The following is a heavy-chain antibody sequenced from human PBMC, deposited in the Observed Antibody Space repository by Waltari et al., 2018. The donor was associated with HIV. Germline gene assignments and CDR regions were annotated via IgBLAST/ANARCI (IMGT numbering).Heavy chain of an antibody. CDR1: GASISNSY. V-gene: IGHV4-59*01. CDR3: ARQTQAYGSGSYSPDNWFDP. D-gene: IGHD3-10*01. CDR2: IHYSGTT. J-gene: IGHJ5*02. Sequence: QVQLQESGPGLVKPSETLSLTCTVSGASISNSYWSWIRQPPGKGLEWIGYIHYSGTTHYTPSLKRRVTLSVHTSTNQFSLNLSSVTAADTAVYYCARQTQAYGSGSYSPDNWFDPWGQGTLVTVSS.